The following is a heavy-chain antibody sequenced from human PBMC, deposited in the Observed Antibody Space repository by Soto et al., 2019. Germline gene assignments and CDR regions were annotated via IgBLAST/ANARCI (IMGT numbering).Heavy chain of an antibody. J-gene: IGHJ5*02. CDR2: ISAYNGNT. D-gene: IGHD6-13*01. Sequence: ASVKVSCKASGYTFTSYGISWVRQAPGQGLEWMGWISAYNGNTNYAQKLQGRVTMTTDTSTSTAYMEPRSLRSDDTAVYYCARDYSSSWYNWFDPWGQGTLVTVSS. CDR1: GYTFTSYG. V-gene: IGHV1-18*04. CDR3: ARDYSSSWYNWFDP.